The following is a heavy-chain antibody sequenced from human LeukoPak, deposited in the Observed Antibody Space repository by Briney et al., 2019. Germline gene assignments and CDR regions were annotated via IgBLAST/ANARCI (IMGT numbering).Heavy chain of an antibody. D-gene: IGHD3-22*01. V-gene: IGHV4-59*01. CDR3: ARDNDSSGYYYGNFDY. CDR2: IYYSGST. J-gene: IGHJ4*02. CDR1: GGSISSYY. Sequence: PSETLSLTCTVSGGSISSYYWNWIRQPPGKGLEWIGYIYYSGSTNYNPSLKSRVTISVDTSKNQFSLRLSSVTAADTAVYYCARDNDSSGYYYGNFDYWGQGTLVTVSS.